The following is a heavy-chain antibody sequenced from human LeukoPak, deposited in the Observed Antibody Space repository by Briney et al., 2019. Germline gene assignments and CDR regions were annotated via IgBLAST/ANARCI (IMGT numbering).Heavy chain of an antibody. Sequence: PGGSLRLSCAASGFTFSDHYMDWARQAPGKGLEWLSYISGSANTIYYSDSVKGRFTISRDNAKNSLYLQMTSLRAEDTAVYYCARKRAVAGIYYLDFWGQGTLLTVSS. CDR2: ISGSANTI. J-gene: IGHJ4*02. CDR1: GFTFSDHY. CDR3: ARKRAVAGIYYLDF. V-gene: IGHV3-11*04. D-gene: IGHD6-13*01.